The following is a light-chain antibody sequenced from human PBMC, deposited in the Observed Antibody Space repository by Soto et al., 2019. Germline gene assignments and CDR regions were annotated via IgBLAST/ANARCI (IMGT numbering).Light chain of an antibody. Sequence: QSVLTQSPSVSAAPRLTVTISCSGSSSNIGTYAVTWYQHLPGKAPKLLIYYDDVRPSGVSDRFSASKSGPSASLAIRGLKSGDEGDYYCATWDDSRNALVFGGGTKLTVL. CDR2: YDD. CDR3: ATWDDSRNALV. CDR1: SSNIGTYA. J-gene: IGLJ2*01. V-gene: IGLV1-36*01.